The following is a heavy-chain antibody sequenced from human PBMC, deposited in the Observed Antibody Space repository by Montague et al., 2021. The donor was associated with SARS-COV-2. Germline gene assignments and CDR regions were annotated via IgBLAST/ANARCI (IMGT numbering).Heavy chain of an antibody. CDR3: ARYGGYFEH. CDR2: IYYDGST. J-gene: IGHJ4*02. V-gene: IGHV4-59*03. D-gene: IGHD3-16*01. Sequence: SETLSLTCTVSGGSIRSYYWCWIWQTPGTGLEWIGYIYYDGSTNYNPSLKSRVTMSVDSSKNQFSLRLSSVTAADTAVYYCARYGGYFEHWGQGTLVTVSS. CDR1: GGSIRSYY.